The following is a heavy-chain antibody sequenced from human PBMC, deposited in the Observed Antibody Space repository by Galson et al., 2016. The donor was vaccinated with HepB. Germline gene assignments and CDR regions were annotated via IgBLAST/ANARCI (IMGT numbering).Heavy chain of an antibody. CDR1: GGSLSTRNW. CDR3: ASLGYCSGGDCYSVF. D-gene: IGHD2-15*01. CDR2: IYHTGTT. V-gene: IGHV4-4*02. Sequence: SETLSLTCAVSGGSLSTRNWWSWVRQTPGKGLEWIGEIYHTGTTNYNPSLKSRITMSLDKSKNQFSLKLNSVTAADTAVYYCASLGYCSGGDCYSVFWGQGTLVTVSS. J-gene: IGHJ4*02.